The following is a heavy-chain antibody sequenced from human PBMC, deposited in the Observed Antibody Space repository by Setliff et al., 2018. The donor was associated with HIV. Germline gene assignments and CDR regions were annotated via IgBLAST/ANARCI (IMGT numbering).Heavy chain of an antibody. J-gene: IGHJ6*03. V-gene: IGHV4-39*01. Sequence: SETLSLTCTVSGGSISSSSYYWGWIRQPPGKGLEWIGSIYYSGSTYYNPSLKSRVTISVDTSKNQFSLKLSSVTAADTAVYFCARMAAAGGGHYYYYVDVWGKGTTVTVSS. CDR1: GGSISSSSYY. CDR2: IYYSGST. CDR3: ARMAAAGGGHYYYYVDV. D-gene: IGHD6-13*01.